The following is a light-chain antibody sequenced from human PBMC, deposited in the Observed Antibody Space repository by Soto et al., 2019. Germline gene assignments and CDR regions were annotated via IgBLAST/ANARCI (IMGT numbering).Light chain of an antibody. V-gene: IGLV1-40*01. J-gene: IGLJ1*01. Sequence: QSVLTQPPSVTGAPGQWLTISCTGSSSNFGAGYDVHWYQQLPGTAPKLLISGNTNRPSGVPDRFSGSKSGTSASLAITGLQAEDEADYYCQSYDSSLSGYVFGTGTKVTVL. CDR2: GNT. CDR3: QSYDSSLSGYV. CDR1: SSNFGAGYD.